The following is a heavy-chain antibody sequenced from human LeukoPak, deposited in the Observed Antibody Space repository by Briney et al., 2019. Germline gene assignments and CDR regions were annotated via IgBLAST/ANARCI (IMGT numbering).Heavy chain of an antibody. Sequence: PSETLSLTCTVSGGSLNNYYWSWIRQSPGKGLEWVGYIYHTGSATYKPSLKSRVTLSLDTSKNQFSLRLNSVTAAHTAVYYCARGRGDSKGTSFDFWGQGTLVTVSS. CDR2: IYHTGSA. J-gene: IGHJ4*02. D-gene: IGHD3-22*01. V-gene: IGHV4-59*01. CDR1: GGSLNNYY. CDR3: ARGRGDSKGTSFDF.